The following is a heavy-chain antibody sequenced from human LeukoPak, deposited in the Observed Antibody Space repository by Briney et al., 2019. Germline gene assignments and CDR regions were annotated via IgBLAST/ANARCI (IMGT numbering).Heavy chain of an antibody. J-gene: IGHJ4*02. D-gene: IGHD1-26*01. CDR2: IKEDGSEK. CDR1: GLTFSSCW. V-gene: IGHV3-7*01. CDR3: ARDKGVGFDY. Sequence: PGGSLRLSCAASGLTFSSCWMSWVRQAPGKGLEWVANIKEDGSEKYYVDSVKGRFTISRDNAKNSLYLQMNSLRAEDTAVYYCARDKGVGFDYWGQGTLVTVSS.